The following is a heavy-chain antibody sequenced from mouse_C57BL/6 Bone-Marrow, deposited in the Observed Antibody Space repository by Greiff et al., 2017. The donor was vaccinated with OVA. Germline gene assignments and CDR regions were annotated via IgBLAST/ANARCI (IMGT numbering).Heavy chain of an antibody. J-gene: IGHJ1*03. D-gene: IGHD2-10*02. CDR2: IYPGGGDT. CDR3: ARWDAKIVSGRTFDV. Sequence: QVQLQQSGAELVRPGTSVKMSCKASGYTFTNYWIGWVKQRPGHGLEWIGEIYPGGGDTNYNEKFKGKATLTADKSSSTAYMQFSSLTSEDSAIYYCARWDAKIVSGRTFDVWGKGTTVTVSS. V-gene: IGHV1-63*01. CDR1: GYTFTNYW.